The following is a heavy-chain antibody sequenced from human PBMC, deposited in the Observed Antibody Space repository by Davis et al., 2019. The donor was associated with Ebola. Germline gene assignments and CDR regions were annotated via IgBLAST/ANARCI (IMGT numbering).Heavy chain of an antibody. V-gene: IGHV3-23*01. CDR2: LSSSGDGT. D-gene: IGHD2-8*02. CDR3: AREYSPPTDIVLVVYGDAFDI. CDR1: GFTFRTHA. J-gene: IGHJ3*02. Sequence: GESLKISCAASGFTFRTHAMSWVRQAPGKGLEWVASLSSSGDGTSYADSVKGRFTISRDNSKNTLYLQMNSLRAEDTAVYYCAREYSPPTDIVLVVYGDAFDIWGQGTMVTVSS.